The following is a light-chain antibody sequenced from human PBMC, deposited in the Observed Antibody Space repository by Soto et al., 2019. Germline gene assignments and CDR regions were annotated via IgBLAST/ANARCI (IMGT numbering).Light chain of an antibody. CDR3: MQRLEFPHT. CDR1: QSLLDLDDGNVY. V-gene: IGKV2-40*01. Sequence: VLMTQTPLSLPVTPGDPASISCRSNQSLLDLDDGNVYLDWYLQKPGRSPQLLVYTVSYRASGVADRFSARGSDTDFTLKISRVEADDVGVYYCMQRLEFPHTFGGGTKLEIK. CDR2: TVS. J-gene: IGKJ4*01.